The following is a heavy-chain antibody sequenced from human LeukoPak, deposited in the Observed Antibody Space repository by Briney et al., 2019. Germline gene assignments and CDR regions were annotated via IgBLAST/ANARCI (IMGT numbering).Heavy chain of an antibody. CDR3: ARSIVVVPAASDTYYYYGMDV. J-gene: IGHJ6*02. V-gene: IGHV4-34*01. CDR1: GGSFSGYY. CDR2: INHSGCT. D-gene: IGHD2-2*01. Sequence: SETLSLTCAVYGGSFSGYYWSWIRQPPGKGLEWIGEINHSGCTNYNPSLKSRVTISVDTSKNQFSLKLSSVTAADTAVYYCARSIVVVPAASDTYYYYGMDVWGQGTTVTVSS.